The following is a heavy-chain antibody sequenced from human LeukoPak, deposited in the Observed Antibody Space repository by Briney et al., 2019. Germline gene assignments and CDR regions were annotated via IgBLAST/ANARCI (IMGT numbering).Heavy chain of an antibody. V-gene: IGHV3-33*01. CDR1: GFTFSSYG. CDR3: ARWANDIVSLDP. Sequence: GGSLRLSCAASGFTFSSYGMHWVRQAPGKGLEWVAVIWYDGSNKYYADSVKGRFTISRDNSKNTLYLQMNSLRAEDTAVYYCARWANDIVSLDPWGQGTLVTVSS. D-gene: IGHD2-15*01. J-gene: IGHJ5*02. CDR2: IWYDGSNK.